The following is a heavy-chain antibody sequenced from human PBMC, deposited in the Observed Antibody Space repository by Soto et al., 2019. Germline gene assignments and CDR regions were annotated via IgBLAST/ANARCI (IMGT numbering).Heavy chain of an antibody. V-gene: IGHV4-31*03. D-gene: IGHD1-1*01. CDR2: IYFSGVT. CDR3: ARDPWRTPPEAAFDV. CDR1: SGSISSAGYY. J-gene: IGHJ3*01. Sequence: QVQLQESGPGLVEPSQTLSLTCTVSSGSISSAGYYWSWIRQRPGKGLEWIGYIYFSGVTYYNPSLESRVTISVDTSKNQFSLRLSSVTAADTAVYYCARDPWRTPPEAAFDVWGQGTKVTVSS.